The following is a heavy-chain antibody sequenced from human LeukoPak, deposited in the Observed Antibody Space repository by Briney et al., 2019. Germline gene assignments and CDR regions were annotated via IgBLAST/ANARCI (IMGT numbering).Heavy chain of an antibody. Sequence: PGGSLRLSCAASGFTFDDYAMSWVRKAPGKGLEWVSAISGSGGSTYYADSVKGRFTISRDNSKNTLYLQMNSLRAEDTAVYYCAKFIYYYDSSGSRGYFDYWGQGTLVTVSS. CDR2: ISGSGGST. V-gene: IGHV3-23*01. CDR3: AKFIYYYDSSGSRGYFDY. D-gene: IGHD3-22*01. CDR1: GFTFDDYA. J-gene: IGHJ4*02.